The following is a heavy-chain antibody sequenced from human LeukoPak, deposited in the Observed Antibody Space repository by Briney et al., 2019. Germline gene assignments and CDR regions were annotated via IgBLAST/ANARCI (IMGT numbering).Heavy chain of an antibody. J-gene: IGHJ6*03. CDR1: GFIFSTYW. V-gene: IGHV3-7*03. D-gene: IGHD6-13*01. Sequence: GGSLRLSCEASGFIFSTYWMGWVRQVPGKGLEWVANIHPDGSETSYVESVKGRFTISRDNAKKTMSLQMNSLRAEDTAVYYCAREMVGIAAAGPHYYYYYMDVWGKGTTVTVSS. CDR2: IHPDGSET. CDR3: AREMVGIAAAGPHYYYYYMDV.